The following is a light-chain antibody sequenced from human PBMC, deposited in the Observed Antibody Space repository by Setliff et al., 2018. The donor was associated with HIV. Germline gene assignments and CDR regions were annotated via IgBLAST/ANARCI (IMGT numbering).Light chain of an antibody. J-gene: IGLJ2*01. V-gene: IGLV2-23*02. Sequence: SALTQPAAVSGSPGQSITISCTGSNSNIGTYNLVSWYQQVPGRAPRLMIFEDNKRPSGVSDRFSGPKSGYTASLTISGLQPGDEADYYCCSYAGRNTFHMIFGGGTKVTVL. CDR1: NSNIGTYNL. CDR3: CSYAGRNTFHMI. CDR2: EDN.